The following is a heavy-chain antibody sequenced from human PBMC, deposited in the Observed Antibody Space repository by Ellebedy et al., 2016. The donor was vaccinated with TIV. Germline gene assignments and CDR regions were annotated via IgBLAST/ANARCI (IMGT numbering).Heavy chain of an antibody. Sequence: PGGSLRLSCAASGFTVSSNYMSWVRQAPGKGLEWVSVIYSGGSTYYADSVKGRFTISRDNSKSTLFFQLNSLRAEDTAVYYCARATAGFDYWGRGTLVTVSS. D-gene: IGHD1-14*01. CDR1: GFTVSSNY. J-gene: IGHJ4*02. CDR2: IYSGGST. CDR3: ARATAGFDY. V-gene: IGHV3-53*01.